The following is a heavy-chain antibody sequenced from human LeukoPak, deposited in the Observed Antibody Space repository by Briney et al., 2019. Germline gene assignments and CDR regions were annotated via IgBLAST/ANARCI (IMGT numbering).Heavy chain of an antibody. J-gene: IGHJ4*02. CDR3: AKLALYYGSGSYFDY. CDR2: ISGDGGST. D-gene: IGHD3-10*01. V-gene: IGHV3-43*02. CDR1: GFTFDDYA. Sequence: PGGSLRLSCAASGFTFDDYAMHWVRQAPGKGLEWVSLISGDGGSTYYADSVKGRFTISRDNSKNTLYLQMNSLRAEDTAVYYCAKLALYYGSGSYFDYWGQGTLVTVSS.